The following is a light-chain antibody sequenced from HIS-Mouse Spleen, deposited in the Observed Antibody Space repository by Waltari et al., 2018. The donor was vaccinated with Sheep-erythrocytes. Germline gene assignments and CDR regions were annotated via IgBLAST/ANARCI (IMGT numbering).Light chain of an antibody. CDR3: SSYTSSSTLV. V-gene: IGLV2-14*03. Sequence: QSALTQPASVSGSPGQSITISCTGTSSDVGGYNYVSWYQQPPGKAPKIMIYAVSNRPSGCSNRFSGSMSGNAASLTITGLQAEDEADYYCSSYTSSSTLVFGGGTKLTVL. J-gene: IGLJ2*01. CDR2: AVS. CDR1: SSDVGGYNY.